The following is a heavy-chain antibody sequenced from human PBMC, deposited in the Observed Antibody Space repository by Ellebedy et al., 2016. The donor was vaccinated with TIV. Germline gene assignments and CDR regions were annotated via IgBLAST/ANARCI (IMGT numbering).Heavy chain of an antibody. Sequence: GGSLRLSXAASGFTFSSYSMNWVRQAPGKGLEWVSYISSSSSTIYYADSVKGRFTISRDNAKNSLYLQMNSLRAEDTAVYYCAKASAPVRRINWFDPWGQGTLVTVSS. CDR2: ISSSSSTI. V-gene: IGHV3-48*04. CDR1: GFTFSSYS. J-gene: IGHJ5*02. CDR3: AKASAPVRRINWFDP. D-gene: IGHD1-1*01.